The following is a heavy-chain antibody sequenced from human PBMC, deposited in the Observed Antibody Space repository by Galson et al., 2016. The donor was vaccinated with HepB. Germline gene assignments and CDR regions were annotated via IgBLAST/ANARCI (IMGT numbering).Heavy chain of an antibody. CDR2: INSDGSST. CDR1: GFTFSSYW. V-gene: IGHV3-74*01. Sequence: SLRLSCAASGFTFSSYWMHWVRQAPGKGLVWVSRINSDGSSTSYADSVKGRFTISRDNAKNTLYLQMNSLRAEDTAVYYCVRGGDTVIGAAFDVWGQGTMVTVSS. CDR3: VRGGDTVIGAAFDV. J-gene: IGHJ3*01. D-gene: IGHD5-18*01.